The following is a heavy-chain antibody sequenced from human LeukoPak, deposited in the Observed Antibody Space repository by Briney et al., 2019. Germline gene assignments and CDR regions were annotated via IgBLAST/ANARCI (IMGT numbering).Heavy chain of an antibody. CDR3: ARLPLTARLHFEY. CDR2: IKEDGSEK. D-gene: IGHD5-12*01. CDR1: GFTFNTYW. J-gene: IGHJ4*02. V-gene: IGHV3-7*05. Sequence: PGGSLRLSCAASGFTFNTYWMSWVRQAPGKGLEWVANIKEDGSEKYYVDFVKGRFTISRDNAKNSLYLQMNGLRVEDTAVYYCARLPLTARLHFEYWGQGTLVTVSS.